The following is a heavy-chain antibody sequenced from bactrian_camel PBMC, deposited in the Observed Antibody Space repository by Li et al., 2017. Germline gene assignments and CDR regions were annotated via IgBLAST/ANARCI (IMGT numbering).Heavy chain of an antibody. CDR1: GYTYRSAC. CDR2: IYIGTDNT. Sequence: VQLVESGGDLVQPGGSLRLSCAASGYTYRSACMAWFRQVPGNVREGIAAIYIGTDNTFYADSVKGRFTISQDNAKSRSILQMSILKSDDTAMYYCAASNDQGCGKRATTWNVYNIWGQGTQVTVS. J-gene: IGHJ4*01. D-gene: IGHD1*01. CDR3: AASNDQGCGKRATTWNVYNI. V-gene: IGHV3S1*01.